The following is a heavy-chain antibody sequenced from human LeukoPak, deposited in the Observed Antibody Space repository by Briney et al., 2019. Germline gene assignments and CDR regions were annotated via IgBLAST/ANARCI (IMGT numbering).Heavy chain of an antibody. CDR1: GYTFTGYY. J-gene: IGHJ4*02. V-gene: IGHV1-2*02. Sequence: ASVKVSCKASGYTFTGYYMHWVRQAPGQGLEWMGWINPNSGGTNYAQKFQGRVTMTRDTSISTAYMELSRLRSDDMAVYYCARRARGNGPPNYWGQGTLVTVSS. CDR2: INPNSGGT. CDR3: ARRARGNGPPNY. D-gene: IGHD6-25*01.